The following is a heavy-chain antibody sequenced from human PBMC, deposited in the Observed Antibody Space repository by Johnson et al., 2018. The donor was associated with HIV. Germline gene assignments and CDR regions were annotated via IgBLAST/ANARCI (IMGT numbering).Heavy chain of an antibody. D-gene: IGHD5-24*01. V-gene: IGHV3-30*02. CDR3: AGGRDGYNFGAFDI. Sequence: VQLVESGGGVVQPGGSLRLSCAASGFTFSSYGMHWVRQAPGKGLEWVAFIRYDGSNKYYADSVKGRFSISRDNSKNTLYLQMNSLRTEDTAVYYCAGGRDGYNFGAFDIWGQGTMVTVSS. CDR2: IRYDGSNK. CDR1: GFTFSSYG. J-gene: IGHJ3*02.